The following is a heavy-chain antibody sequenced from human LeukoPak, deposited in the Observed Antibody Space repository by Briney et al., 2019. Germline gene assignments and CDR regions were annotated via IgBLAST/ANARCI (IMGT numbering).Heavy chain of an antibody. Sequence: SETLSLTCTVTDYSISSGYFWGWIRQPPGKGLEWIGNIYYTGSTYYNASLQSRVTISIDMSKNQFSPRLSSVTAADTAMYYCVKSGGYGLIDYWGQGTLVTVSS. D-gene: IGHD6-19*01. CDR1: DYSISSGYF. CDR3: VKSGGYGLIDY. J-gene: IGHJ4*02. CDR2: IYYTGST. V-gene: IGHV4-38-2*02.